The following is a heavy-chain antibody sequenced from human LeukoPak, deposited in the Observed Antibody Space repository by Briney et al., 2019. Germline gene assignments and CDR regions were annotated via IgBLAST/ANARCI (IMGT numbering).Heavy chain of an antibody. CDR1: GFTFSDYY. CDR2: ISSSSSYT. V-gene: IGHV3-11*05. J-gene: IGHJ4*02. CDR3: ARVRGSGWYIDY. D-gene: IGHD6-19*01. Sequence: GRSLRLSCAASGFTFSDYYMSWIRQAPGKGLEWVSYISSSSSYTNYADSVKGRFTISRDNAKNSLYLQMNSLRAEDTAVYYCARVRGSGWYIDYWGQGTLVTVSS.